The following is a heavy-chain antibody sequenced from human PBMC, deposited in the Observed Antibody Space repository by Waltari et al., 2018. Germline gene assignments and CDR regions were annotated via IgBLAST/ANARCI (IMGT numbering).Heavy chain of an antibody. D-gene: IGHD5-18*01. V-gene: IGHV1-69*04. CDR2: IIPILGIA. CDR3: ARDISVDTAMVTGDY. Sequence: QVQLVQSGAEVKKPGSSVTVSCKASGGTFSSYAISWLRRGPGQGLEWMGRIIPILGIANYAQKFQGRVTITADKSTSTAYMELSSLRSEDTAVYYCARDISVDTAMVTGDYWGQGTLVTVSS. CDR1: GGTFSSYA. J-gene: IGHJ4*02.